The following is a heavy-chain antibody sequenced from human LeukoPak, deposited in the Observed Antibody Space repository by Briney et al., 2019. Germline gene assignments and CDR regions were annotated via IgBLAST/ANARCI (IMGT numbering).Heavy chain of an antibody. V-gene: IGHV1-18*01. CDR2: ISAYNGNT. CDR3: ARDHAGAFGPDY. Sequence: ASVKVSCKASGGTFSSYAISWVRQAPGQGLEWTGWISAYNGNTNYAQKLQGRVTMTTDTSTSTAYMELGSLRSDDTAVYYCARDHAGAFGPDYWGQGTLVTVSS. D-gene: IGHD3-3*01. J-gene: IGHJ4*02. CDR1: GGTFSSYA.